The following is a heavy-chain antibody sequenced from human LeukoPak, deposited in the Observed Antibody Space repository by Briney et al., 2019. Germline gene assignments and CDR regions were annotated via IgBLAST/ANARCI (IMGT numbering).Heavy chain of an antibody. Sequence: ASVKVSCKASGYTFSNYYMHWVRQAPGQGLEWMGIINRHGGSTSYAQKLQGRVTMTRDTSTSTVYMELSSLKSEDTAVYYCARDSSGYYPPYYFDYWGQGTLVTVSS. J-gene: IGHJ4*02. V-gene: IGHV1-46*01. CDR1: GYTFSNYY. CDR3: ARDSSGYYPPYYFDY. CDR2: INRHGGST. D-gene: IGHD3-22*01.